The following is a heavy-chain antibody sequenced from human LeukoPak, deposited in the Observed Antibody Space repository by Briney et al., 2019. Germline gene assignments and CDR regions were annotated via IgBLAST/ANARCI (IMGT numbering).Heavy chain of an antibody. CDR2: ISYDGSNK. V-gene: IGHV3-30*03. Sequence: PGRSLRLSCAASGFTFSSYGMHWVRQAPGKGLEWVAVISYDGSNKYYADSVKGRFAISRDNSKNTLYLQINSLRAEDTAVYYCARARNDYDTSSFSALDYWGQGTLVTVSS. J-gene: IGHJ4*02. CDR1: GFTFSSYG. CDR3: ARARNDYDTSSFSALDY. D-gene: IGHD3-22*01.